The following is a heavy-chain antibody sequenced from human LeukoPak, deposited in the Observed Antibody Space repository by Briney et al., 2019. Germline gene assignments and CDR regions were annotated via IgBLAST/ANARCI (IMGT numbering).Heavy chain of an antibody. CDR1: GGSISSSSYY. J-gene: IGHJ4*02. Sequence: SETLSLTCTVSGGSISSSSYYWGWIRQPPGKGLEWIGSIYYSGSTYYNPSLKSRATISVDTSKNQFSLKLSSVTAADTAVYYCARESSNRHTPYDNWGQGTLVTVSS. CDR3: ARESSNRHTPYDN. CDR2: IYYSGST. V-gene: IGHV4-39*07. D-gene: IGHD4-11*01.